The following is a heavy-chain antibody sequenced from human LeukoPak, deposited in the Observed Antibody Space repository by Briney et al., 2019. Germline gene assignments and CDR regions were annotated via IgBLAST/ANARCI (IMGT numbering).Heavy chain of an antibody. CDR3: ARDPYSGTYGNTYYYYMDV. V-gene: IGHV3-21*01. CDR1: GFSFSSYS. D-gene: IGHD1-26*01. Sequence: GGSLRLSCAASGFSFSSYSMNWVRQAPGTGLEWVSCISTSSSYIYYADSVKGRFTISRDNARNSLSLQMNSLRAEDTAVYYCARDPYSGTYGNTYYYYMDVWGKGTTVTISS. J-gene: IGHJ6*03. CDR2: ISTSSSYI.